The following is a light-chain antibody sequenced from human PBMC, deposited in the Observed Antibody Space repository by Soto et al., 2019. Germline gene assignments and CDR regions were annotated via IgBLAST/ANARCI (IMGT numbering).Light chain of an antibody. CDR2: QDS. CDR1: KLGDKY. CDR3: QAWDSSSAHVV. Sequence: SSELTQPPSVSVSPGQTASITCSGDKLGDKYACWYQQKPGQCPVLVIYQDSKRPSGIPERFSGSNSGNTATLTISGTQAMDEADYYCQAWDSSSAHVVFGGGTKLTVL. V-gene: IGLV3-1*01. J-gene: IGLJ2*01.